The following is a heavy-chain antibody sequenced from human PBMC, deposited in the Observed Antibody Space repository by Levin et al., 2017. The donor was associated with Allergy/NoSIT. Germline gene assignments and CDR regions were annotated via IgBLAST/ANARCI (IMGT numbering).Heavy chain of an antibody. Sequence: TTGGSLRLSCKGSGYNFTNYWIGWVRQMPGKGLEWMGILYPDDSDTRYSPSFQGQVTISADKSINTAYLQWSSLKASDSAIYYCARTYYGSGFDFWGQGTLVTVSS. V-gene: IGHV5-51*01. J-gene: IGHJ4*02. D-gene: IGHD4-17*01. CDR2: LYPDDSDT. CDR1: GYNFTNYW. CDR3: ARTYYGSGFDF.